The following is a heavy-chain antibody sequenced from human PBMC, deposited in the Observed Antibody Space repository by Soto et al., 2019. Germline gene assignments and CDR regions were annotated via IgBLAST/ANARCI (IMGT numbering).Heavy chain of an antibody. CDR3: ARDRGSYGMDV. CDR2: VSPSGTT. V-gene: IGHV4-31*03. CDR1: GDSISVGYY. Sequence: QVQLQESGPGLVKPSQTLSLTCTVSGDSISVGYYRSWIRQHPGKGLEWIGYVSPSGTTYYNPSLKSRVSISTDRSKNQFSLEVSSVTAADTAVYYCARDRGSYGMDVWGQGTTVTVSS. J-gene: IGHJ6*02.